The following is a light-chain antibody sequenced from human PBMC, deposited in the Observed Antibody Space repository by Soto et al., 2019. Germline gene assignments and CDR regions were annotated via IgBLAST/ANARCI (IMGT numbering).Light chain of an antibody. CDR3: QQLNIYSWA. CDR1: QSISTW. V-gene: IGKV1-5*03. Sequence: DIPITQSPSTLSASIGDRVIITCRASQSISTWLAWYQQKPGKAPKLLIYKASTLERAVPSRFSGSGSGTDFTLTISSLQPDYFSTYSRQQLNIYSWAFGQGRK. CDR2: KAS. J-gene: IGKJ1*01.